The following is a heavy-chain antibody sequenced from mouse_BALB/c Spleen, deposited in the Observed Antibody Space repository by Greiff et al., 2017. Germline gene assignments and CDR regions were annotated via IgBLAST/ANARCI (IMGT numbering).Heavy chain of an antibody. CDR1: GYSITSDYA. CDR3: ARCGYYVEAYYAMDY. V-gene: IGHV3-2*02. D-gene: IGHD2-3*01. CDR2: ISYSGST. J-gene: IGHJ4*01. Sequence: EVKLQESGPGLVTPSQSLSLTCTVTGYSITSDYAWNWIRQFPGNKLEWMGYISYSGSTSYNPSLKSRISITRDTSKNQFFLQLNSVTTEDTATYYCARCGYYVEAYYAMDYWGQGTSVTVSS.